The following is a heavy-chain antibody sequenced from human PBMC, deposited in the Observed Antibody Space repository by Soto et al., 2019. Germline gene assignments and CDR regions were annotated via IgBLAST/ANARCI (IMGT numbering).Heavy chain of an antibody. CDR3: ARAGGGHSGY. V-gene: IGHV3-11*06. Sequence: GGSLRLSCSASGFAFSYYYMSWIRQAPGKGLEWISYITTSGSTKYADSVKGRFTISRDNAKNSLFLQMKSLGADDTAVYYCARAGGGHSGYWGQGTLVTVS. J-gene: IGHJ4*02. CDR2: ITTSGST. CDR1: GFAFSYYY. D-gene: IGHD2-21*02.